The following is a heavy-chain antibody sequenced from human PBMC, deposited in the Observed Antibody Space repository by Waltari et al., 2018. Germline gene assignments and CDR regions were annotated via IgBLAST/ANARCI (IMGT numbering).Heavy chain of an antibody. CDR3: ARCKFCDIIAAAGYLDY. D-gene: IGHD6-13*01. J-gene: IGHJ4*02. Sequence: EVQLVESGGGLVQPGGSLRLSCAASGFTFSSYAMHWVRQAPGKGLEYVSAISSNGGSTYYANSLKGRFTISRDNSKNTLYLQMGSLRAEDMAVYYCARCKFCDIIAAAGYLDYWGQGTLVTVSS. CDR1: GFTFSSYA. V-gene: IGHV3-64*01. CDR2: ISSNGGST.